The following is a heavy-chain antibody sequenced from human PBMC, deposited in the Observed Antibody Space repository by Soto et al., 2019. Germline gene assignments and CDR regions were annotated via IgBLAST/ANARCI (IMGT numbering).Heavy chain of an antibody. CDR1: GFTFSSYA. CDR2: ISCSGGST. J-gene: IGHJ4*02. Sequence: PGGSLRLSCAASGFTFSSYAMHWVRQAPGKGLEWVAVISCSGGSTYYADSVKGRFTISRDNSKNTPYLQMNSLRAEDTAVYYCAKDGTYYYDSSGYYYGGDYFDYWGQGTLVTVSS. D-gene: IGHD3-22*01. V-gene: IGHV3-23*01. CDR3: AKDGTYYYDSSGYYYGGDYFDY.